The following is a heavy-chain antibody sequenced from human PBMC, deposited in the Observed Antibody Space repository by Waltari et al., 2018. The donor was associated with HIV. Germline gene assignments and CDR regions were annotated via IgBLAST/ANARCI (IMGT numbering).Heavy chain of an antibody. CDR2: IYRSGDA. CDR3: ARVRSIMGRFLGFDY. D-gene: IGHD3-3*02. CDR1: AWSARGNC. J-gene: IGHJ4*02. V-gene: IGHV3-53*02. Sequence: EVQLVETGGGLIQPGGSLRLSYAALAWSARGNCMTWARQAPGKGLEWVSVIYRSGDAYYADFVKGRFTISRDNSKNTLYLQMNSLRAEDTAVYYCARVRSIMGRFLGFDYWGQGTLVTVSS.